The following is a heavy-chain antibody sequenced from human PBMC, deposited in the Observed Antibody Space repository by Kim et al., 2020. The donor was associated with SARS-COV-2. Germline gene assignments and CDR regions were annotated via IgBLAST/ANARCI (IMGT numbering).Heavy chain of an antibody. Sequence: SETLSLTCTVSGGSISNYYWSWIRQPPGKELEWIGYIYYRGTTNYNPSLNSRVTISADTSKNQFSLKLNSLTAADTAMYYCARGSYDILTGFIWGMDVWGQGTTVTVSS. CDR2: IYYRGTT. CDR1: GGSISNYY. J-gene: IGHJ6*02. CDR3: ARGSYDILTGFIWGMDV. D-gene: IGHD3-9*01. V-gene: IGHV4-59*01.